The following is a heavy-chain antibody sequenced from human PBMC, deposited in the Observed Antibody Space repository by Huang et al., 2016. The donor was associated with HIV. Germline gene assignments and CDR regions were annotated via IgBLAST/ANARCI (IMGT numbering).Heavy chain of an antibody. CDR3: ARDTTTVAGLDF. V-gene: IGHV3-30*14. D-gene: IGHD6-19*01. J-gene: IGHJ4*02. Sequence: QVQLVESGGGVVQPGRSLRLSCAVSGFTFRDHPMHWVRQAPGKGMEWVAVIALDGRNKLYAEFVRGRFTISRDNSKNILYLQLNSLTPADTSIYYGARDTTTVAGLDFWGQGALVTVSS. CDR2: IALDGRNK. CDR1: GFTFRDHP.